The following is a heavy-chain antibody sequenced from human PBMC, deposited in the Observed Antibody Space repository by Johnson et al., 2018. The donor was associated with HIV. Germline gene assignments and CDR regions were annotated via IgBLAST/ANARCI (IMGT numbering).Heavy chain of an antibody. CDR1: GFTFSTYD. V-gene: IGHV3-30-3*01. CDR3: ARVLESKVAAGSWAFDI. D-gene: IGHD6-13*01. Sequence: QVKLVESGGGVVQPGRSLRLSCAASGFTFSTYDMHWVRQAPGTGLEWVAVISYDGANKYYADSVKGRFTISRDNSKNTLYLQMNSLTTEDTAVYYCARVLESKVAAGSWAFDIWGQGTMVTVSS. J-gene: IGHJ3*02. CDR2: ISYDGANK.